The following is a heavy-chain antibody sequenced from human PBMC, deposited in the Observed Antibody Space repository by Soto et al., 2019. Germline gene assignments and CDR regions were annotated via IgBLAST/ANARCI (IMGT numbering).Heavy chain of an antibody. CDR2: IYYSGRT. J-gene: IGHJ4*02. CDR1: GESISSSSYY. D-gene: IGHD2-21*02. V-gene: IGHV4-39*01. CDR3: ARQRTTVVTQAYFDH. Sequence: PSETLSLTCIVSGESISSSSYYWGWIRQPPGKGLEWIGSIYYSGRTYYNPSFKSRVTISIDTSKNQFSLKLSSVTATDTAVYYFARQRTTVVTQAYFDHCGQGALVTFSS.